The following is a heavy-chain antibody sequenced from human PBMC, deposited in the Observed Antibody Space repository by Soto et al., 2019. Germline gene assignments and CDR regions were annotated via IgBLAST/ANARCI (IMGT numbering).Heavy chain of an antibody. D-gene: IGHD1-26*01. CDR1: GYTFTSYY. Sequence: ASVKVSCKASGYTFTSYYMHWVRQAPGQGLEWMGWINPNSGGTNYAQKFQGRVTMTRDTSISTAYMELSRLRSDDTAVYYCATLSSGSQNLFDYWGQGTLVTVSS. CDR2: INPNSGGT. J-gene: IGHJ4*02. CDR3: ATLSSGSQNLFDY. V-gene: IGHV1-2*02.